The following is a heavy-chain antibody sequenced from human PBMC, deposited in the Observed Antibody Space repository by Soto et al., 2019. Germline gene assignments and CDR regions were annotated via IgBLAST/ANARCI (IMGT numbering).Heavy chain of an antibody. CDR2: IYYSGST. D-gene: IGHD4-17*01. CDR1: GGSISSGDYY. J-gene: IGHJ5*02. CDR3: ARVVYDYGNNWFAP. V-gene: IGHV4-30-4*01. Sequence: SETLSLTCTVSGGSISSGDYYWSWIRQPPGKGLEWIGYIYYSGSTYYNPSLKSRVTISVDTSKNQFSLKLSSVTAADTAVYYCARVVYDYGNNWFAPWGQGTLATVSS.